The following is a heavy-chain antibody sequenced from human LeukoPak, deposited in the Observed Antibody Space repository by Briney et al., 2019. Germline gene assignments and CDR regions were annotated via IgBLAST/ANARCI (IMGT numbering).Heavy chain of an antibody. CDR3: ARDQFKAFDY. CDR2: IKQDGSEK. J-gene: IGHJ4*02. V-gene: IGHV3-7*01. Sequence: GGSLRLSCAASGFTFGSYWMSWVRQAPGKGLEWVANIKQDGSEKYYVDSVKGRFTISRDNAKNSLYLEMNSLRAEDTAVYYCARDQFKAFDYWGQGTLVTVSS. CDR1: GFTFGSYW.